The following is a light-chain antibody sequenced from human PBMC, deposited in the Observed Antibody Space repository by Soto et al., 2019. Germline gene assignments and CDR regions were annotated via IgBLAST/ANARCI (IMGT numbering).Light chain of an antibody. CDR2: DND. J-gene: IGLJ7*01. Sequence: QSVLTQPPSVSAAPGQKVNISCSGSNSNIGNNFVSWYQHLPGTAPKLLIYDNDKRPSGIPDRFSGAKSGTSATLGITGLQTGDEADYYCGTWDTSLSGGLVVFGGGTKLTVL. CDR1: NSNIGNNF. V-gene: IGLV1-51*01. CDR3: GTWDTSLSGGLVV.